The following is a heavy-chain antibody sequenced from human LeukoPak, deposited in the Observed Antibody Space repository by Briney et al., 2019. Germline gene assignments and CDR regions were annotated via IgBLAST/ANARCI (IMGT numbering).Heavy chain of an antibody. D-gene: IGHD1-14*01. CDR3: ARDQPSRGVWFDP. Sequence: ASVKVSCKASGYTFTSYGISWVRQAPGQGLEWMGWISAYNGNTNYAQKLQGRVTMTTEISTSTAYMELRSLRSDDTAVYYCARDQPSRGVWFDPWGQGTLVTVSS. CDR1: GYTFTSYG. J-gene: IGHJ5*02. V-gene: IGHV1-18*01. CDR2: ISAYNGNT.